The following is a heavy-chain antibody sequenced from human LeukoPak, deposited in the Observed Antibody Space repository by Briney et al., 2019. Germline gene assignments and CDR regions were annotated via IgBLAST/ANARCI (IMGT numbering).Heavy chain of an antibody. CDR3: ARYTDHYYFDY. Sequence: GESLKISCKGSGYSFTSYWIGWVRQMPGKGLEWMGIIYPGDSDTRYSPSSQGQVTISADKSNSTAYLQWSSLNTSDTAMYYCARYTDHYYFDYWGQGTLVTVSS. CDR1: GYSFTSYW. CDR2: IYPGDSDT. V-gene: IGHV5-51*01. J-gene: IGHJ4*02. D-gene: IGHD1-1*01.